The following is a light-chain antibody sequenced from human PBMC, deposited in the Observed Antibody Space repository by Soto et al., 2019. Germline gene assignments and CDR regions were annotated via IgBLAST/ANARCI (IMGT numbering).Light chain of an antibody. CDR2: QDS. J-gene: IGLJ2*01. V-gene: IGLV3-1*01. CDR1: KLGNKY. Sequence: SYELTQPPSMSVSPGQTASITCSGDKLGNKYVGWYQQKPGQSPVLVIYQDSKRPSGIPDRLSGSNSGNTATLTISGTQAMDEADYYCQAWDSNTAAFGGGTKLTVL. CDR3: QAWDSNTAA.